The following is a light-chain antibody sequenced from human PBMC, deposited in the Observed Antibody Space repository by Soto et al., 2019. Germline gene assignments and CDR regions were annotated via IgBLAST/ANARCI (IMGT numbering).Light chain of an antibody. CDR3: QQYNNWPPWT. CDR1: QSVSSN. Sequence: EILMTQSPATLCVSPWERATLSRRSSQSVSSNLAWYQQKPGQAPRLLIYGASTRATGIPARFSGSGSGTEFTLTISSLQSEDFAVYFCQQYNNWPPWTVGQGTKVDIK. CDR2: GAS. V-gene: IGKV3-15*01. J-gene: IGKJ1*01.